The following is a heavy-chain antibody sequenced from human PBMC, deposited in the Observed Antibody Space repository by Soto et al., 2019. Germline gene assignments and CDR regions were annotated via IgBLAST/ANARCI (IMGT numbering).Heavy chain of an antibody. CDR1: GYSFTSYW. Sequence: PGESLKISCKGSGYSFTSYWIGWVRQMTGKGLEWMGIIYPGDSDTRYSPSFQGQVTISADKSISTAYLQWSSLKASDTAMYYCARYRPYDYVWGTSPYYFDYWGQGTLVTVSS. D-gene: IGHD3-16*01. CDR3: ARYRPYDYVWGTSPYYFDY. J-gene: IGHJ4*02. CDR2: IYPGDSDT. V-gene: IGHV5-51*01.